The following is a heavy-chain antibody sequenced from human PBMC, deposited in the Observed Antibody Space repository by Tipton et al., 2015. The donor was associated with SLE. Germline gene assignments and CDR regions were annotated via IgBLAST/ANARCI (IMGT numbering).Heavy chain of an antibody. V-gene: IGHV3-74*01. CDR3: VRGSGNPAFNI. CDR2: INTDGSTT. Sequence: SLRLSCAASGFTFSTHWMHWVRQAPGKGLVWVSRINTDGSTTSYADSVKGRLTIYRDNAKSTLYLQMNSLRAEDTAVYYCVRGSGNPAFNIWGQGTMVTVSS. D-gene: IGHD3-10*01. J-gene: IGHJ3*02. CDR1: GFTFSTHW.